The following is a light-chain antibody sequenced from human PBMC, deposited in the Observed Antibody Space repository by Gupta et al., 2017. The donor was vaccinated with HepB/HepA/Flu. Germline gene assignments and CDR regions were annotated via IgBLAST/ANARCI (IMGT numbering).Light chain of an antibody. V-gene: IGKV1-39*01. CDR2: RAS. Sequence: DIQVTQSPPSLSASVGDRITITCRAGQSIRAYLNWYQQRPGKAPNVLIYRASNLQTRVPSRFSGSGSGTEFTLTISRLHPEDFATYFCQQNDSAPWTFGLGTKVDMK. J-gene: IGKJ1*01. CDR3: QQNDSAPWT. CDR1: QSIRAY.